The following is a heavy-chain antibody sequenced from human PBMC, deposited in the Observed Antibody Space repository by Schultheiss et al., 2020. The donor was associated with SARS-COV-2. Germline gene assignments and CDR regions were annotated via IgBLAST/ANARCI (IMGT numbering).Heavy chain of an antibody. J-gene: IGHJ6*03. D-gene: IGHD2-2*01. CDR2: INHGEGT. CDR3: ARGPARGAYYYYYYMDV. Sequence: SQTLSLTCTVSGGSIYSTSFYWSWIRQPPGKGLEWIGEINHGEGTNYNPSLKSRVTISVDTSKNQFSLKLSSVTTADTAVYYCARGPARGAYYYYYYMDVWGKGTTVTVSS. V-gene: IGHV4-39*07. CDR1: GGSIYSTSFY.